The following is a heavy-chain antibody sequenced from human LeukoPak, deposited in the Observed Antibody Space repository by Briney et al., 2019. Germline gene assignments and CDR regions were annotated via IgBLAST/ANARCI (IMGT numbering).Heavy chain of an antibody. CDR2: ISSSSSYI. D-gene: IGHD1-14*01. V-gene: IGHV3-21*01. Sequence: PGGSLRLSCAASGFTFSSYSMNWVRQAPGKGLEWVSSISSSSSYIYYADSVKGRFTISRDNAKNSLYLQMNSLRAEDTAVYYCARDDSSRKTHLNYYYYGMDVWGQGTTVTVSS. J-gene: IGHJ6*02. CDR1: GFTFSSYS. CDR3: ARDDSSRKTHLNYYYYGMDV.